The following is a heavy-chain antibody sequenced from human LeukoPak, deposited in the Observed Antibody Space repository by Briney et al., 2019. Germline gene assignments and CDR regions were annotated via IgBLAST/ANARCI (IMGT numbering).Heavy chain of an antibody. J-gene: IGHJ4*02. CDR3: ARHRGYPQLYYFDY. Sequence: PSETLSLTCTVSGGSISSYYWSWIRQPPGKGLEWIGHIYYSGSTNYNPSLKSRVTISVDTSKNQFSLKLSSVTAADTAVYYCARHRGYPQLYYFDYWGQGTLVTVSS. CDR1: GGSISSYY. D-gene: IGHD3-10*01. V-gene: IGHV4-59*08. CDR2: IYYSGST.